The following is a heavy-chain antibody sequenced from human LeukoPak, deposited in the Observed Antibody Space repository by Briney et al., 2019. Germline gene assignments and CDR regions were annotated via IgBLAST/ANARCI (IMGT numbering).Heavy chain of an antibody. D-gene: IGHD3-22*01. V-gene: IGHV1-46*01. J-gene: IGHJ4*02. CDR1: GYTFTSYY. CDR3: ARGPYYYDSSGNQIDY. Sequence: ASVKVSCKASGYTFTSYYMHWVRQAPGQGLEWMGIINPSGGSTSYAQKFQGRVTMTRNTSISTAYMELSSLRSEDTAVYYCARGPYYYDSSGNQIDYWGQGTLVTVSS. CDR2: INPSGGST.